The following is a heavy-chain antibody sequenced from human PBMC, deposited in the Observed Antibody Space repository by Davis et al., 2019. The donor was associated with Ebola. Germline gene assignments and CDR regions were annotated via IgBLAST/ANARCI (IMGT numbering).Heavy chain of an antibody. CDR3: ARGAGGWPDY. CDR2: INPNSGGT. Sequence: ASVKVSCKASGYTFTGYYMHWVRQAPGQGLEWMGRINPNSGGTNYAQKFQGRVTMTKDTSTTTAYLELGRLRSDDTAIYFCARGAGGWPDYWGQGTLVTVS. J-gene: IGHJ4*02. CDR1: GYTFTGYY. D-gene: IGHD6-19*01. V-gene: IGHV1-2*06.